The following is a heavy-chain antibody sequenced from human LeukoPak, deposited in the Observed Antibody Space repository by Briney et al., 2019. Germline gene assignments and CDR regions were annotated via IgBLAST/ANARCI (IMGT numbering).Heavy chain of an antibody. CDR1: GFTFSSYS. CDR2: ISSSSSTI. V-gene: IGHV3-48*01. CDR3: ARGLPRITMVRGVMHYYMDV. D-gene: IGHD3-10*01. Sequence: GGSLRLSCAASGFTFSSYSMNWVRQAPGKGLEWVSYISSSSSTIYYADSVKGRFTISRDNAKNSLYLQMNSLRAEDTAVYYCARGLPRITMVRGVMHYYMDVWGKGTTVTVSS. J-gene: IGHJ6*03.